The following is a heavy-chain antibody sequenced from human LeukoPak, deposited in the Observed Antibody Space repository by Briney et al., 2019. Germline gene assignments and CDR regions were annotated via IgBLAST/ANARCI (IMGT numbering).Heavy chain of an antibody. Sequence: PGGSLRLSCAASGFTFSSYAMSWFRQAPGKGLEWVSASGTGGGTYYADSVKGRFTISRDNSKNTLYLQMNSLRAEDTAVYYCAKETPNRLFDFDYWGQGTLVTVSS. CDR2: SGTGGGT. V-gene: IGHV3-23*01. J-gene: IGHJ4*02. D-gene: IGHD5-12*01. CDR3: AKETPNRLFDFDY. CDR1: GFTFSSYA.